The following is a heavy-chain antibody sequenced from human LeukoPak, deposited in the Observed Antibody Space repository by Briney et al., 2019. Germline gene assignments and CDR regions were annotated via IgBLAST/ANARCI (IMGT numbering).Heavy chain of an antibody. Sequence: SETLSLTCTVSGGSISSYYWSWIRQPPGKGLGWIGYIYYSGSTNYNPSLKSRVTISVDTSKNQFSLKLSSVTAADTAVYYCAGPRYGVFAFDIWGQGTMVTVSS. CDR1: GGSISSYY. V-gene: IGHV4-59*01. CDR3: AGPRYGVFAFDI. D-gene: IGHD4-17*01. CDR2: IYYSGST. J-gene: IGHJ3*02.